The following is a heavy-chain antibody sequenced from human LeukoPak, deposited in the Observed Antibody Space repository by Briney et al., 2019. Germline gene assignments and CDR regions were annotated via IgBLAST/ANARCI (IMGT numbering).Heavy chain of an antibody. D-gene: IGHD6-13*01. CDR2: IYHSGST. V-gene: IGHV4-30-2*05. J-gene: IGHJ5*02. CDR1: GGSISSGGYS. Sequence: SQTLSLTCAVSGGSISSGGYSWSWIRQPPGKGLEWIGYIYHSGSTYYNPSLKSRVTISVDTSKNQFSLKLSSVTAADTAVYYCAREGAAAGPPGWFDPWGQGTLVTVSS. CDR3: AREGAAAGPPGWFDP.